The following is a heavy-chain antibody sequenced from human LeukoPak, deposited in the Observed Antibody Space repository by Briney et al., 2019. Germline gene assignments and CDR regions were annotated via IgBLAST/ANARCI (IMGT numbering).Heavy chain of an antibody. D-gene: IGHD2-2*01. CDR3: AKDRGCSSTSCYSSPTDYYYYGMDV. Sequence: PGGSLRLSCAASGFTLDDYAMHWVRQAPGKGLEWVSGISWNSGSIGYADSVKGRFTISRDNAKNSLYLQMNSLRAEDTALYYCAKDRGCSSTSCYSSPTDYYYYGMDVWGQGTTVTVSS. J-gene: IGHJ6*02. V-gene: IGHV3-9*01. CDR2: ISWNSGSI. CDR1: GFTLDDYA.